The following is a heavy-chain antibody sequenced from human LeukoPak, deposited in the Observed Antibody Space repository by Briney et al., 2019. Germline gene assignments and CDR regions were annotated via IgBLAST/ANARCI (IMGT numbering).Heavy chain of an antibody. CDR3: AVEGRIVGAGPAFDI. CDR2: ISAYNGNT. J-gene: IGHJ3*02. V-gene: IGHV1-18*01. D-gene: IGHD1-26*01. CDR1: GYTFTSYG. Sequence: ASVKVSCKASGYTFTSYGISWVRQATGQGLEWMGWISAYNGNTNYAQKLQGRVTMTTDTSTSTAYMELRSLRSDDTAVYSCAVEGRIVGAGPAFDIWGQGTMVTVSS.